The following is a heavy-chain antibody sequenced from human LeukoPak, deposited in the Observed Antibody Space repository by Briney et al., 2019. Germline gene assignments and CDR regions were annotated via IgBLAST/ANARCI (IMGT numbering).Heavy chain of an antibody. CDR2: IYHSGST. Sequence: PSETLSLTCAVSGGSISSNNWWSWVRQPPGKGLEWIGEIYHSGSTNYNPSLKSRVTISVDKSKNQFSLNLISVTVADTAVYYCARDGEVVTPSYFDYWGQGTLVTVSS. CDR1: GGSISSNNW. CDR3: ARDGEVVTPSYFDY. V-gene: IGHV4-4*02. D-gene: IGHD4-23*01. J-gene: IGHJ4*02.